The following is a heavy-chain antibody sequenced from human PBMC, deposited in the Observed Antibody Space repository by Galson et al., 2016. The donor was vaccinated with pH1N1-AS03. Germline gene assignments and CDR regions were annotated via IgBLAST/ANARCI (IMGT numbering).Heavy chain of an antibody. D-gene: IGHD1-14*01. V-gene: IGHV5-51*01. J-gene: IGHJ4*02. CDR1: GYRFRTYW. CDR2: VYPDDSDV. CDR3: ARLFGKGGRIDF. Sequence: QSGAEVKKAGEPLKISCRGSGYRFRTYWIGWVRQVPGRGLECMGIVYPDDSDVIYMSSFEGQVTISADKSSGAAYVEWRSLNVSDHGMYYCARLFGKGGRIDFWGQGTLVTVSS.